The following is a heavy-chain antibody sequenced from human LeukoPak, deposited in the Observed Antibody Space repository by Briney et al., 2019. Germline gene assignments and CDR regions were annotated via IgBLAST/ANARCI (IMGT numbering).Heavy chain of an antibody. CDR1: GGSFSDYY. J-gene: IGHJ4*02. Sequence: SETLSLTCAVYGGSFSDYYWSWIRQPPGKGLEWIGEIKHSGSTNHNPSLKSRVTISVDTSKNQFSLKLSSVTAADTAVYYCARGGGFDYWGQGTLVTVSS. CDR2: IKHSGST. CDR3: ARGGGFDY. D-gene: IGHD3-16*01. V-gene: IGHV4-34*01.